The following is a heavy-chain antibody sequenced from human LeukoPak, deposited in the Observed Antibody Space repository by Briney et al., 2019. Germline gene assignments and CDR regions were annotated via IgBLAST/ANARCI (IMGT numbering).Heavy chain of an antibody. J-gene: IGHJ4*02. CDR3: ARGVNSGYFDY. D-gene: IGHD1-26*01. V-gene: IGHV4-59*01. CDR1: GGSISSYY. Sequence: TLSLTCTVSGGSISSYYWTWIRPPPGKGLEWIGYIYYSGSTNYNPSLKSRVTISVDTSKNQFSLKLTSVTAADTAVYYCARGVNSGYFDYCGQGTLVTVSS. CDR2: IYYSGST.